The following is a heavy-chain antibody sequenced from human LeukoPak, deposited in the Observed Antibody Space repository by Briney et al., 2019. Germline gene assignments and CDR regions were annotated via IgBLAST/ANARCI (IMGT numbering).Heavy chain of an antibody. V-gene: IGHV3-43D*03. CDR3: AKVEEKYCGGDCSIILDY. CDR2: ISWDGGST. J-gene: IGHJ4*02. Sequence: GGSLRLSCAASGFTFDDYAMHWVRQAPGKGLEWVSLISWDGGSTYYADSVKGRFTISRDNSKNSLYLQMNSLRAEDTALYYCAKVEEKYCGGDCSIILDYWGQGTLVTVSS. CDR1: GFTFDDYA. D-gene: IGHD2-21*02.